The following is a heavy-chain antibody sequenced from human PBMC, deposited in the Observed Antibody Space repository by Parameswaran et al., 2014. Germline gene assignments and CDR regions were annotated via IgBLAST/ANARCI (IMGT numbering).Heavy chain of an antibody. V-gene: IGHV6-1*01. CDR1: ISVA. CDR2: TYYRSKWYN. D-gene: IGHD5-12*01. Sequence: ISVARWIRQSPSRGLEWLGRTYYRSKWYNDYAVSVKSGITINPDTSKNQFSLQLNSVTPEDTAVYYCARGRGYGDNGMDVWGQGTTVTVSS. CDR3: ARGRGYGDNGMDV. J-gene: IGHJ6*02.